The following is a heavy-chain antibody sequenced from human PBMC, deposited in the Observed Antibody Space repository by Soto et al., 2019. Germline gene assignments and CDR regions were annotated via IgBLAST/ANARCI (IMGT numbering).Heavy chain of an antibody. CDR2: IIPIFGTA. CDR1: GGTFSRDA. V-gene: IGHV1-69*01. CDR3: ARSSEVAAYIN. J-gene: IGHJ4*02. D-gene: IGHD2-15*01. Sequence: QVQLVHSGAEVKKPGASVKVSCKASGGTFSRDASSWVRQAPGQGLEWMGGIIPIFGTANYAQNIQGRVTITADESTSTADKELSSLRAEDTAVYYCARSSEVAAYINWGQGTLVTVSS.